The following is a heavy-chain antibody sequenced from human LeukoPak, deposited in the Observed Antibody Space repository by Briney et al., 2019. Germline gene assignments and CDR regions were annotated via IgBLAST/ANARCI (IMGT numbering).Heavy chain of an antibody. CDR2: IYYSGST. J-gene: IGHJ4*02. V-gene: IGHV4-31*03. CDR3: ARETCSSWYSGGGSGSYFDY. D-gene: IGHD6-13*01. CDR1: GGSISSGGYY. Sequence: SETLSLTCTVSGGSISSGGYYWSWIRQHPGKGLEWIGYIYYSGSTYYNPSLKSRVTISVDTSKNQFSLKLSSVTAADTAVYYCARETCSSWYSGGGSGSYFDYWGQGTLVTVSS.